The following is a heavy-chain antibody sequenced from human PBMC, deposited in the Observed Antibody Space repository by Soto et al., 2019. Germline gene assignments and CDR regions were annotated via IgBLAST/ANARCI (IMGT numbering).Heavy chain of an antibody. Sequence: GGSLRLSCAASGFTFSDYGMHWVRQAPGKGLEWVAVIWFDGSNKYYADSVKGRFTISRDNSKNTLYLEMNSLRAEDTALYYCARDRTRSPFDYWGQGTLVTV. CDR1: GFTFSDYG. J-gene: IGHJ4*02. D-gene: IGHD6-6*01. CDR3: ARDRTRSPFDY. CDR2: IWFDGSNK. V-gene: IGHV3-33*01.